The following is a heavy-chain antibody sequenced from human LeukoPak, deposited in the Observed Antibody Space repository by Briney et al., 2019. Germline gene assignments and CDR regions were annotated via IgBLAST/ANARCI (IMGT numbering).Heavy chain of an antibody. D-gene: IGHD7-27*01. CDR2: IRGSGGNT. Sequence: GGSLRLSCAASGFTFSTYAMGWVRQAPGKGLQWVSTIRGSGGNTYYADSVKGRFTISRDNAKNSLYLQMNSLRAEDTAVYYCARLGIGNWFDPWGQGTLVTVSS. CDR3: ARLGIGNWFDP. CDR1: GFTFSTYA. J-gene: IGHJ5*02. V-gene: IGHV3-23*01.